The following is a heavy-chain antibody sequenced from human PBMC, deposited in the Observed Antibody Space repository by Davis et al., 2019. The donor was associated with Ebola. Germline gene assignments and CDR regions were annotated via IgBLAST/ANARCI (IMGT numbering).Heavy chain of an antibody. V-gene: IGHV3-30*03. CDR3: ATPSSSNRGY. Sequence: PGGSLRLSCAASGFTFSSYGMHWVRQAPGKGLEWVALISYNGSNKEYADSVKGRFTVSRDNAKNSLYLQMNSLRAEDTAVYYCATPSSSNRGYWSQGTLVTVSS. D-gene: IGHD6-13*01. CDR2: ISYNGSNK. J-gene: IGHJ4*02. CDR1: GFTFSSYG.